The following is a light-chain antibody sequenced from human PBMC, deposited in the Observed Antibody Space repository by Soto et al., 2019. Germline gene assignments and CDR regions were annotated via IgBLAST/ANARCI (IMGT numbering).Light chain of an antibody. V-gene: IGKV1-5*01. CDR2: DAS. J-gene: IGKJ1*01. CDR1: QSISSW. CDR3: QQYETFSGT. Sequence: DIQSTQSPSTLSASLGDRVTITCRASQSISSWLAWYQQKPGKAPKLLIYDASRLESGVPSRFSGSGSGTKFTLTIASLQPDDFATYYCQQYETFSGTFGPGTKVDI.